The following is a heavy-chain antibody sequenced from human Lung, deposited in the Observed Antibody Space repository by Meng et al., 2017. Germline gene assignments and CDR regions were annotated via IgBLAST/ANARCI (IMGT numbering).Heavy chain of an antibody. CDR3: ARGPTTMAHDFDY. J-gene: IGHJ4*02. Sequence: QVQLQQWGVGLLKPSAPLSPTCGVSGGSFSDYYWGWVRQPPGKGLEWIGEINHSGSTNYNPSLESRATISVDTSQNNLSLKLSSVTAADSAVYYCARGPTTMAHDFDYWGQGTLVTVSS. D-gene: IGHD4-11*01. CDR1: GGSFSDYY. CDR2: INHSGST. V-gene: IGHV4-34*01.